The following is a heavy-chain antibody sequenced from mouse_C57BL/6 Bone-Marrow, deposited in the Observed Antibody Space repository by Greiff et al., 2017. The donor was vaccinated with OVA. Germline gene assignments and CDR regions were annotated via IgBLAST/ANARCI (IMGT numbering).Heavy chain of an antibody. CDR3: ARERDFCGDYYGSSYRYFDV. J-gene: IGHJ1*03. CDR1: GYTFTDYY. V-gene: IGHV1-19*01. D-gene: IGHD1-1*01. Sequence: EVKLMESGPVLVKPGASVKMSCKASGYTFTDYYMNWVKQSHGKSLEWIGVINPYNGGTSYNQKFKGKATLTVDKSYSTAYMELNSLTSEDSAVYYCARERDFCGDYYGSSYRYFDVWGTGTTVTVSS. CDR2: INPYNGGT.